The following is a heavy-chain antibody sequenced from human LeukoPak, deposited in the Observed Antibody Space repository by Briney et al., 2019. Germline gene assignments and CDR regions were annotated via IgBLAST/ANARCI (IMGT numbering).Heavy chain of an antibody. CDR1: GGSFSGYY. D-gene: IGHD2-15*01. J-gene: IGHJ5*02. CDR2: INHSGST. Sequence: SETLSLTCAVYGGSFSGYYWSWIRQPPGKGLEWIGEINHSGSTNYNPSLKSRVTISVDTSKNQFSLKLSSVTAADTAVYYCARGVGYCSGGSRYNWFDPWGQGTLVTVSS. V-gene: IGHV4-34*01. CDR3: ARGVGYCSGGSRYNWFDP.